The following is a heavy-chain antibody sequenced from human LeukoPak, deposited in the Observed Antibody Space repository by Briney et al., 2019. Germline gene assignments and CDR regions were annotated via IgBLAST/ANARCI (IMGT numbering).Heavy chain of an antibody. CDR2: ISYDGSNK. D-gene: IGHD1/OR15-1a*01. J-gene: IGHJ4*02. CDR1: GFTFSSYA. V-gene: IGHV3-30-3*01. Sequence: GGSLRLSCAASGFTFSSYAMHWVRQAPGKGLEWVAVISYDGSNKYYADSVKGRFTFSRDNAKNSLYLQMNSLRGEDTAVYYCARNKRGDYWGQGTLVTVSS. CDR3: ARNKRGDY.